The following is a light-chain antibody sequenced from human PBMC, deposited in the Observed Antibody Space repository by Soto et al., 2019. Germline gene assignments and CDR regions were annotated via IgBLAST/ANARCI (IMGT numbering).Light chain of an antibody. CDR2: SNN. J-gene: IGLJ3*02. V-gene: IGLV1-47*02. Sequence: QSVLTQPPSASGTPGQRVTISCSGSRSNVGSNYVYWYQQLPGTAPQLFIYSNNQRPSGVPDRFSGSKSSTSASLAISGLRSEDEADYYCAAWDDSLSGVVFGGGTQLTVL. CDR1: RSNVGSNY. CDR3: AAWDDSLSGVV.